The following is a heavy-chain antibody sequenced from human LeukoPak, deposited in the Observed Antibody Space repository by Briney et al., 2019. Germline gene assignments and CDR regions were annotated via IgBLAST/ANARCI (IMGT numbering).Heavy chain of an antibody. V-gene: IGHV4-59*08. CDR1: GGSISSYY. CDR3: ARGKGARPHYYSYYGMDV. CDR2: IYYSGST. D-gene: IGHD6-6*01. Sequence: SETLSLTCTVSGGSISSYYWSWIRQPPGKGLEWMGYIYYSGSTNYNPSLKSRVTISVDTSKNQFSLKLSSVTAADTAVYYCARGKGARPHYYSYYGMDVWGQGTTVTVSS. J-gene: IGHJ6*02.